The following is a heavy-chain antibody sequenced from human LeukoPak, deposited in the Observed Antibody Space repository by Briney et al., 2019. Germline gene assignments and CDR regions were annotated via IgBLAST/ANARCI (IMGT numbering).Heavy chain of an antibody. CDR2: IYSGDRT. J-gene: IGHJ4*02. D-gene: IGHD5-18*01. V-gene: IGHV3-66*01. Sequence: GGSLRLSCAASGFIVSSDYMSWVRQSPGKGLEWVSVIYSGDRTYYADSVKGRFTISSDSSKNTLYLQMNSLRAEDTAVYYCARDGGYSYCYGFDYWGQGTLVTVSS. CDR1: GFIVSSDY. CDR3: ARDGGYSYCYGFDY.